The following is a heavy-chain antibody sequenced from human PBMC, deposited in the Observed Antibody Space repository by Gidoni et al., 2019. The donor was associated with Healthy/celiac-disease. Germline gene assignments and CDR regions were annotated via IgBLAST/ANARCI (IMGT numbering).Heavy chain of an antibody. D-gene: IGHD1-20*01. CDR2: IYTSGST. V-gene: IGHV4-61*02. CDR3: ARGGAYNGSNGAFDI. J-gene: IGHJ3*02. CDR1: GGSISSGSYY. Sequence: QVQLQESGPGLVKPSQTLSLTFTVSGGSISSGSYYWSWIRQPAGKGLEWIGRIYTSGSTNYNPSLKSRVTISVDTSKNQFSLKLSSVTAADTAVYYCARGGAYNGSNGAFDIWGQGTMVTVPS.